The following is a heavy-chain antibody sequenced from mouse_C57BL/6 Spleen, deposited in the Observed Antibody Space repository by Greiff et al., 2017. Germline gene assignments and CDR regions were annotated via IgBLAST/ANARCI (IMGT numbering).Heavy chain of an antibody. CDR3: ARKDWITTVVAPDY. CDR1: GYTFTSYW. Sequence: VKLMESGAELVKPGASVKLSCKASGYTFTSYWMHWVKQRPGQGLEWIGMIHPNSGSTNYNEKFKSKATLTVDKSSSTAYMQLSSLTSEDSAVYYCARKDWITTVVAPDYWGQGTTLTVSS. V-gene: IGHV1-64*01. CDR2: IHPNSGST. D-gene: IGHD1-1*01. J-gene: IGHJ2*01.